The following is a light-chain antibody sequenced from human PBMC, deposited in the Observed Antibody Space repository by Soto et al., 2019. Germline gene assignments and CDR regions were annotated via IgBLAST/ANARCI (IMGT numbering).Light chain of an antibody. V-gene: IGKV3-20*01. CDR3: QQYGSSPLT. J-gene: IGKJ4*01. CDR1: QTVSSSY. CDR2: GAS. Sequence: EIVLTQSPGTLSLSPGERATLSCRASQTVSSSYLAWYQHKAGQAPRLLIHGASSRATGIPDRFSGSGSGTDFTLSISRLEPEDFAVYYCQQYGSSPLTFGGGTK.